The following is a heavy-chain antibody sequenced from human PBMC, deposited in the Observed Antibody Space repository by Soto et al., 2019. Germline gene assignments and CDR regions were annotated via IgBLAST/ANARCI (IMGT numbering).Heavy chain of an antibody. J-gene: IGHJ6*03. Sequence: SETKYLTCTVSGGSISSSSYYWGWIRQPPGKGLEWIGSIYYSGSTYYNPSLKSRVTISVDTSKNQFSLKLSFVTAADTAVYYCGRLGPSSSWYIYYYMDVWGKGTTVTVSS. CDR3: GRLGPSSSWYIYYYMDV. V-gene: IGHV4-39*01. CDR2: IYYSGST. D-gene: IGHD6-13*01. CDR1: GGSISSSSYY.